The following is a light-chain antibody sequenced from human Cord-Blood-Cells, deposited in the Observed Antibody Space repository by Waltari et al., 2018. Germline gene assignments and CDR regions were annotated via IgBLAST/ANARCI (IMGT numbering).Light chain of an antibody. CDR3: QQYGSPPLT. CDR1: QSVSSSY. J-gene: IGKJ4*01. CDR2: GAS. Sequence: EIVLTQSPGTLSLSPGERATLSCRASQSVSSSYLAWYQQKPGQAPRHLIYGASSRAXXXXXRFSGSGSGTDFTLTISRLEPEDFAVYYCQQYGSPPLTFGGGTKVEIK. V-gene: IGKV3-20*01.